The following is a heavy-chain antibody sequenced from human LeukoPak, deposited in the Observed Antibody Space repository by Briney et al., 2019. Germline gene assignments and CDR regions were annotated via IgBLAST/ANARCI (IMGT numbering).Heavy chain of an antibody. J-gene: IGHJ4*02. CDR2: ISSSGSTI. CDR1: GFTFSSYE. Sequence: TGGSLRLSCAASGFTFSSYEMNWVRQAPGKGLEWVSYISSSGSTIYYADSVKGRFTISRDNAKNSLYLQMNSLRAEDTAVYYCANSIAVAGDFDYWGQGTLVTVSS. D-gene: IGHD6-19*01. V-gene: IGHV3-48*03. CDR3: ANSIAVAGDFDY.